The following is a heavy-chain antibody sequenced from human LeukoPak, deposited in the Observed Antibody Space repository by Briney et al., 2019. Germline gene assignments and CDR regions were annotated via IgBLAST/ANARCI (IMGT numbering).Heavy chain of an antibody. CDR1: GYTFSSYA. J-gene: IGHJ6*03. CDR2: ISYDGSNK. Sequence: GGSLRLSCAASGYTFSSYAMHWVRKAPGKGLEWVAVISYDGSNKYYADSVKGRFTISRDNSKNTLYLQMNSLRAEDTAVYYCARDGRKYYYYYMDVWGKGTTVTVSS. D-gene: IGHD1-14*01. CDR3: ARDGRKYYYYYMDV. V-gene: IGHV3-30*04.